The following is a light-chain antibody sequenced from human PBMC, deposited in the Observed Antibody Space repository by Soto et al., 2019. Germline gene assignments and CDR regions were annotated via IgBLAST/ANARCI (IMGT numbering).Light chain of an antibody. CDR3: QVWDSSSDHGV. J-gene: IGLJ1*01. CDR2: YDS. CDR1: NIGSKS. Sequence: SYELTQPPSVSVAPGKTAKITCGGTNIGSKSVHWYQQKPGQAPVLVIFYDSVRPSGIPERFSGSNSGNTATLTITRVEAGDEADYYCQVWDSSSDHGVFGTGTKVTVL. V-gene: IGLV3-21*04.